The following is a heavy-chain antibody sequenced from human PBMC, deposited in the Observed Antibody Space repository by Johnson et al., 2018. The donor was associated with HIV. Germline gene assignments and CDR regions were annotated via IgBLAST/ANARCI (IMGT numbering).Heavy chain of an antibody. V-gene: IGHV3-30*02. CDR1: GFTFSSYG. D-gene: IGHD3-22*01. J-gene: IGHJ3*01. Sequence: QEKLVESGGGVVQPGRSLRLSCAASGFTFSSYGMHWVRQAPGKGLEWVAFIRYDGDITYYLDSVKGRFTISRDNSKNTLYLQMNSLRIEETAIYYWAKGHSSGYPKDAFDVCGRGTIVTVSS. CDR3: AKGHSSGYPKDAFDV. CDR2: IRYDGDIT.